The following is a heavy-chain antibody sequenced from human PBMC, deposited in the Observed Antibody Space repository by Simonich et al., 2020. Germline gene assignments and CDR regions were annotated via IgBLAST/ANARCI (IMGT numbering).Heavy chain of an antibody. V-gene: IGHV4-39*01. Sequence: QLQLQESGPGLVKPSETLSLTCTVSGGPLSSCSYYWDCIRQPPGKGLEWIGSIYYSGSTYYNPSHKSRVTISVDTSKNQFSLKLSSVTAADTAVYYCARWAYSSSYFDYWGQGTLVTVSS. CDR3: ARWAYSSSYFDY. CDR1: GGPLSSCSYY. D-gene: IGHD6-6*01. CDR2: IYYSGST. J-gene: IGHJ4*02.